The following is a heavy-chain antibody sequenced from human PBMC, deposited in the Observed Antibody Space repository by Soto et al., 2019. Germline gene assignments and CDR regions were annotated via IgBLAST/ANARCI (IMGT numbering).Heavy chain of an antibody. CDR3: GSLEEGGATIAAGGITYYYGMEV. J-gene: IGHJ6*01. CDR2: IYYSGST. V-gene: IGHV4-39*01. Sequence: SETLSLTCTVSGGPISSSGYYWGWIRQPPGKGLQWIGSIYYSGSTYYNPSLKSRVTISVDTSKNQFSLKLSSVTAADTAVYYGGSLEEGGATIAAGGITYYYGMEVWGQGTTVTVCS. CDR1: GGPISSSGYY. D-gene: IGHD6-13*01.